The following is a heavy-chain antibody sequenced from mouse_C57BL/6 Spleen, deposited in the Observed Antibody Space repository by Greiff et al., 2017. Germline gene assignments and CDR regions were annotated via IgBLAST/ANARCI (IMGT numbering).Heavy chain of an antibody. CDR3: AIPFITTVVATYFDV. D-gene: IGHD1-1*01. V-gene: IGHV5-17*01. J-gene: IGHJ1*03. CDR1: GFTFSDYG. Sequence: EVKLMESGGGLVKPGGSLKLSCAASGFTFSDYGMHWVRQAPEKGLEWVAYISSGSSTIYYAATVKGRFTISRDNSKNTLFLQMTSLRSEDTAMYYCAIPFITTVVATYFDVWGTGTTVTVSS. CDR2: ISSGSSTI.